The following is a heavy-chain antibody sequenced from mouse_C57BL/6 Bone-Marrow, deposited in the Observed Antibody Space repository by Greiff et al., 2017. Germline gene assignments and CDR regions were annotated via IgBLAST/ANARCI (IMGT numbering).Heavy chain of an antibody. Sequence: EVQLVESGGDLVKPGGSLKLSCAASGFTFSSYGMSWVRQTPDKRLEWVATISSGGSYTYYPDSVKGRFTISRDKAKNTLYLQMSSLKSEDTAMYYCARKDYYGSSAWFAYWGQGTLVTVSA. CDR1: GFTFSSYG. CDR3: ARKDYYGSSAWFAY. J-gene: IGHJ3*01. CDR2: ISSGGSYT. V-gene: IGHV5-6*01. D-gene: IGHD1-1*01.